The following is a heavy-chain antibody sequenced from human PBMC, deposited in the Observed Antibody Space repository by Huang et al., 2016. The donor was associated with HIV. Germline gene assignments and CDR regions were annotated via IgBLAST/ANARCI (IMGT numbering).Heavy chain of an antibody. CDR1: GGSLHGYY. CDR2: VNHGGST. J-gene: IGHJ2*01. Sequence: QVQLYQWGAGPLRPSETLSLTCGVSGGSLHGYYWNWLRQSSGRGLEWIGEVNHGGSTEYNPSLKSRVTISVDTAKIQFSLNLTSVTATDTADYYCATSRSGSGWFLDIWGRGTLVSVS. D-gene: IGHD6-19*01. CDR3: ATSRSGSGWFLDI. V-gene: IGHV4-34*01.